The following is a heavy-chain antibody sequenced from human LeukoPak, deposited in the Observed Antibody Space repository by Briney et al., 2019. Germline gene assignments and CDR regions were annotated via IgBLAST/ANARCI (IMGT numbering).Heavy chain of an antibody. CDR3: ARGGNWGSEFDP. V-gene: IGHV4-4*07. Sequence: SETLSLTCTVSGGSISSYYWSWIRQPAGKGLEWIGRIYTSGSTNYNPSLKSRVTMSVDASKNQFSLKLSSVTAADTAVYYCARGGNWGSEFDPWGQGTLVTVSS. CDR2: IYTSGST. J-gene: IGHJ5*02. CDR1: GGSISSYY. D-gene: IGHD7-27*01.